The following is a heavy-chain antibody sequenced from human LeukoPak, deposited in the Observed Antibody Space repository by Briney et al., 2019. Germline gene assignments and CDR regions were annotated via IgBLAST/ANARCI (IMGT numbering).Heavy chain of an antibody. CDR1: GYTFTSYY. Sequence: ASVKVSCKASGYTFTSYYMHWVRQAPGQGLEWMGIINPSGGSTSYAQKFQGRVTMNRDTSTSTVYMELSSLRSEDTAVYYCARGSIVVVTAIPVYFDYWGQGTLVTVSS. J-gene: IGHJ4*02. CDR2: INPSGGST. V-gene: IGHV1-46*01. D-gene: IGHD2-21*02. CDR3: ARGSIVVVTAIPVYFDY.